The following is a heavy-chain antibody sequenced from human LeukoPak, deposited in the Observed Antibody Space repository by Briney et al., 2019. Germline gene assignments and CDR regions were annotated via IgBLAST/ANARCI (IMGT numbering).Heavy chain of an antibody. CDR2: IYPGDSDT. Sequence: GESLKISCKGSGYSFTSYWIAWVRQMPGKGLEWMGIIYPGDSDTRYSPSFQGQVTISADKSISTAYLQWSSLKASDTAMYYCARQGGYCSGGSCHADYYFDYWGQGTLVTVSS. V-gene: IGHV5-51*01. CDR3: ARQGGYCSGGSCHADYYFDY. CDR1: GYSFTSYW. D-gene: IGHD2-15*01. J-gene: IGHJ4*02.